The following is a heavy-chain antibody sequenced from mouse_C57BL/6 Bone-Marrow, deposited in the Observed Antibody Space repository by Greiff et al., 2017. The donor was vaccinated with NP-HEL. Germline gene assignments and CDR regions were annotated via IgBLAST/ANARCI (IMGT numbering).Heavy chain of an antibody. Sequence: QVQLQQSGAELARPGASVKLSCKASGYTFTSYGISWVKQRTGQGLKWIGEIYPRSGNTYYNEKFKGKATLTADKSSSTAYMELRSLTSEDSAVYLCARERSPYYFDHGGQRTTLTVSS. CDR1: GYTFTSYG. CDR3: ARERSPYYFDH. CDR2: IYPRSGNT. V-gene: IGHV1-81*01. J-gene: IGHJ2*01.